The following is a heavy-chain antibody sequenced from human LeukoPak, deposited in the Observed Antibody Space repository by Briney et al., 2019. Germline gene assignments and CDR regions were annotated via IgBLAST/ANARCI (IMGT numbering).Heavy chain of an antibody. CDR1: GFTFSSYG. J-gene: IGHJ4*02. CDR2: ISGSGGST. Sequence: PGGSLRLSCAASGFTFSSYGMSWVRQAPGKGLEWVSAISGSGGSTYYADSVKGRFTISRDNSKNTLYLQMNSLRAKDTAVYYCAKDPLLGQWLLPTYYFDYWGQGTLVTVSS. V-gene: IGHV3-23*01. CDR3: AKDPLLGQWLLPTYYFDY. D-gene: IGHD3-22*01.